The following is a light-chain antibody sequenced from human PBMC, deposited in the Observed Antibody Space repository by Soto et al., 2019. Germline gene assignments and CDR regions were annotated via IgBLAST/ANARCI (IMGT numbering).Light chain of an antibody. CDR1: QNINSF. Sequence: DIQMTQSPSSLSASVGDKVTITCRASQNINSFLNWYQQKPGKAPQLLIYAASILQSGVPSRFSGSGSGTDFTLTISGVQPEDFATYYCQQSYSTPLWTFGQGTKVEIK. V-gene: IGKV1-39*01. CDR2: AAS. CDR3: QQSYSTPLWT. J-gene: IGKJ1*01.